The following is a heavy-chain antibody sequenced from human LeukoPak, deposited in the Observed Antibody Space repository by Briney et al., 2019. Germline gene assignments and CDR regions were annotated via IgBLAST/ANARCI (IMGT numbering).Heavy chain of an antibody. CDR2: INPNSGGT. CDR3: ASGGTSSSWSNYYYYMDV. Sequence: ASVKVSCKASGYTFTGYYMHWVRQAPGQGLEWMGWINPNSGGTNYAQKFQGRVTMTRDTSISTAYMELSRLTSDDTAVYYCASGGTSSSWSNYYYYMDVWGKGTTVTISS. CDR1: GYTFTGYY. V-gene: IGHV1-2*02. D-gene: IGHD6-13*01. J-gene: IGHJ6*03.